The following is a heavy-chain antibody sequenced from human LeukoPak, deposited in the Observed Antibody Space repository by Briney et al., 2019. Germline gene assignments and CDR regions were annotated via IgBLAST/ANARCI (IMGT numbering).Heavy chain of an antibody. CDR1: GFTFGDKY. D-gene: IGHD3-22*01. J-gene: IGHJ5*02. V-gene: IGHV3-48*02. CDR2: ISSSSSTI. Sequence: GGSLRLSCAPSGFTFGDKYMAWVRQAPGKGLEWVSYISSSSSTIYYADSVKGRFTISRDNAKNSLYLQMNSLRDEDTAVYYCARAYYDSSGLPPWGQGTLVAVPS. CDR3: ARAYYDSSGLPP.